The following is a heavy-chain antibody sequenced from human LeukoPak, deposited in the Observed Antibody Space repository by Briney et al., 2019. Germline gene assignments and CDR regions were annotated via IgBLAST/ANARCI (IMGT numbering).Heavy chain of an antibody. CDR2: ISGSGGST. V-gene: IGHV3-23*01. CDR1: GFTFSSYG. CDR3: AKDAYLIAVAGNYFDY. J-gene: IGHJ4*02. Sequence: GGSLRLSCAASGFTFSSYGMSWVRQAPGKGLEWVSAISGSGGSTYYADSVKGRFTISRDNSKNTLYLQMNSLRAEDTAVYYCAKDAYLIAVAGNYFDYWGQGTLVTVSS. D-gene: IGHD6-19*01.